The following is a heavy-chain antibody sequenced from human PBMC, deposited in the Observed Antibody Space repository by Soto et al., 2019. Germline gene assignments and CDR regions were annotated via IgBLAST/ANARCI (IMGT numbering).Heavy chain of an antibody. V-gene: IGHV1-18*01. J-gene: IGHJ4*02. Sequence: QAHLVQSGPEVKKPGASVKVSCKGSGYIFTSYGIAWVRQAPGQGLEWMGWISAHNGKTEYAQKLQGRVTVTRDTSTSTAYLELRSIRSDDTALYYCARGRYGDYWGQGALVTVSS. D-gene: IGHD4-17*01. CDR3: ARGRYGDY. CDR2: ISAHNGKT. CDR1: GYIFTSYG.